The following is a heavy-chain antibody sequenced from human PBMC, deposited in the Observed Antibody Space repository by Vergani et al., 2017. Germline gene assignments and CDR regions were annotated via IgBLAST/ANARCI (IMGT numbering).Heavy chain of an antibody. D-gene: IGHD3-22*01. CDR1: GDSISSGLYY. CDR2: IFTSGST. Sequence: QVQLQESGPGLVKPSQTLSLTCTVSGDSISSGLYYWSWIRQSAGKGLEWIGRIFTSGSTDYNPSLKSRFTISVATSNNQFSLKLSSVTAADTAVYYFARNSRGTASGSFDVWGHGTTVTVSS. J-gene: IGHJ3*01. CDR3: ARNSRGTASGSFDV. V-gene: IGHV4-61*02.